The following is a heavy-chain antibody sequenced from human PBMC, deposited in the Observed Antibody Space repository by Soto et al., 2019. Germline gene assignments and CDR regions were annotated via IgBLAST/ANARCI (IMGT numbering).Heavy chain of an antibody. J-gene: IGHJ3*02. CDR1: GGSISSSSYY. CDR2: IYYSGST. V-gene: IGHV4-39*01. CDR3: ATLNYYDSSGYYAGSFDI. Sequence: QLQLQESGPGLVKPSETLSLTCTVSGGSISSSSYYWGWIRQPPGTGLEWIGSIYYSGSTYYKPSLKSRGTIAVDTSKNQFSLKLSSVTAADTAVYYCATLNYYDSSGYYAGSFDIWGQGTMVTVSS. D-gene: IGHD3-22*01.